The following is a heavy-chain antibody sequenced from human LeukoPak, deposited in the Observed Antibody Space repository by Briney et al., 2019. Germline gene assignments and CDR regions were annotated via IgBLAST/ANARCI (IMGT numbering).Heavy chain of an antibody. CDR1: GFTFSSYA. D-gene: IGHD2-15*01. Sequence: PGRSLRLSCAASGFTFSSYAMHWVRQAPGKGLEWVAVISYDGSNKYYADSVKGRFTISRDNSKNTLYLQMNSLRAEDTAVYYCARTSRMSRMMDYWGQGTLVTVSS. J-gene: IGHJ4*02. CDR2: ISYDGSNK. V-gene: IGHV3-30-3*01. CDR3: ARTSRMSRMMDY.